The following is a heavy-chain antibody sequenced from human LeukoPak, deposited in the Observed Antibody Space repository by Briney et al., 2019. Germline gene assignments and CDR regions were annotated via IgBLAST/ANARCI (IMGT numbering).Heavy chain of an antibody. J-gene: IGHJ4*02. CDR1: GFTFSSYG. Sequence: GGSLRLSCAASGFTFSSYGMHWVRQAPGKRLEWVAVIWYDGSNKYYADSVKGRFTISRDNSKNTLYLQMNSLRAEDTAVYYCARGRGGRFDYWGQGTLVTVSS. CDR2: IWYDGSNK. D-gene: IGHD3-10*01. V-gene: IGHV3-33*01. CDR3: ARGRGGRFDY.